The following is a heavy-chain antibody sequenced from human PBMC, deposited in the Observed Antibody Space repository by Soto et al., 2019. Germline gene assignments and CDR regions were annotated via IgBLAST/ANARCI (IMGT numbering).Heavy chain of an antibody. Sequence: QVQLVQSGAEVKEPGASVKVSCKASGATFTSYGFNWVRQAPGQGLEWMGWISGYNGDTHYAQNFQVRVPMTIDTSTSTAYMELRSLRSDDTAVYYCARGTIFGLVSFDYWGQGTLVTVSS. J-gene: IGHJ4*02. CDR3: ARGTIFGLVSFDY. CDR2: ISGYNGDT. CDR1: GATFTSYG. V-gene: IGHV1-18*01. D-gene: IGHD3-3*02.